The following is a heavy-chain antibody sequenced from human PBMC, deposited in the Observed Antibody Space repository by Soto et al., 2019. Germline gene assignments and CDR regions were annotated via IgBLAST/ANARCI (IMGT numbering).Heavy chain of an antibody. CDR2: ISGSGGST. J-gene: IGHJ6*03. Sequence: GGSLRLSCAASGFTFSSYAMSWVRQAPGKGLEWVSAISGSGGSTYYADSVKGRFTISRDNSKNTLYLQMSSLRAEDMAVYYCAKAALAARDQGYYYSYMDVWGKGATVTVSS. D-gene: IGHD6-6*01. CDR1: GFTFSSYA. V-gene: IGHV3-23*01. CDR3: AKAALAARDQGYYYSYMDV.